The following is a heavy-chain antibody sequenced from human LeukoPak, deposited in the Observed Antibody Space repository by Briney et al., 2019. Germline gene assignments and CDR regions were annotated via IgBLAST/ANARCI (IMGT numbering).Heavy chain of an antibody. CDR2: INFNSGGT. Sequence: GASVKVSCKASGNTFTSYFTHWVRQAPGQGLEWMGWINFNSGGTNYAQKFQGRVTLTRDTSINTAYMDLSSLRFDDTAVYYCAREKTTMVDYWGQGTLVIVSS. J-gene: IGHJ4*02. D-gene: IGHD5-18*01. CDR1: GNTFTSYF. V-gene: IGHV1-2*02. CDR3: AREKTTMVDY.